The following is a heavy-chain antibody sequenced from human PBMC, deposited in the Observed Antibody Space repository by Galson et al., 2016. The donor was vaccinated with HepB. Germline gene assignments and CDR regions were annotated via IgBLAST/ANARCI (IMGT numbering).Heavy chain of an antibody. V-gene: IGHV1-3*01. Sequence: SGYTFTSYAIHWVRQAPGQRLEWMGWINAGNGNTKYSQKFQGRVTITRDTSASTAYMELSSLRSEDTAVYYCARVDCSRSWFAFDIWGQAKMVTVSS. CDR3: ARVDCSRSWFAFDI. CDR2: INAGNGNT. CDR1: GYTFTSYA. D-gene: IGHD6-13*01. J-gene: IGHJ3*02.